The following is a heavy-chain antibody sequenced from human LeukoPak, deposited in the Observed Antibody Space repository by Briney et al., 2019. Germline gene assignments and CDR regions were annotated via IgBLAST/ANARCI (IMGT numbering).Heavy chain of an antibody. V-gene: IGHV3-30*02. CDR2: IRDDGTNK. CDR3: AKDYRYYGSGSHMDV. D-gene: IGHD3-10*01. CDR1: GFTFSSYG. J-gene: IGHJ6*03. Sequence: PGGSLRLSCAASGFTFSSYGMHWVRQAPGKGLEWVAFIRDDGTNKYYADSVKGRFTISRDNSKNTLYLQMNSLRAEDTAVYYCAKDYRYYGSGSHMDVWGKGTTVTISS.